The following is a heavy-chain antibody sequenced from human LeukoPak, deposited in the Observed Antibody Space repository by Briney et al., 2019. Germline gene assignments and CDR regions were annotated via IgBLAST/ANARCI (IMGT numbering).Heavy chain of an antibody. V-gene: IGHV3-30*18. D-gene: IGHD2-15*01. CDR2: ILNDGRNK. Sequence: GGSLRLSCAAPGFTFSSYGMHGVRQAPGKGLEWGALILNDGRNKYYADSVKGRFTISRDNSKNTLYLQMNTLRAEDTPLYSCAKVSGSYPGPIDFWGQGTLVTVSS. CDR1: GFTFSSYG. J-gene: IGHJ4*02. CDR3: AKVSGSYPGPIDF.